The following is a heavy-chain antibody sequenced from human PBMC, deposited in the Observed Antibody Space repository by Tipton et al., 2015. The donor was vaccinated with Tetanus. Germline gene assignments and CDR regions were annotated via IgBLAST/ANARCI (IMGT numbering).Heavy chain of an antibody. J-gene: IGHJ3*01. CDR1: GASISSNTYY. V-gene: IGHV4-39*07. CDR3: ARRSYCSSSRCFDAFDL. Sequence: LRLSCTVSGASISSNTYYWGWIRQPPGKGLEWIASVSYSGSTYYNPSLKSRVTMSLDTSKNQISLKLSSVTAADTAVYYCARRSYCSSSRCFDAFDLWGQGTMVTVSS. CDR2: VSYSGST. D-gene: IGHD2-2*01.